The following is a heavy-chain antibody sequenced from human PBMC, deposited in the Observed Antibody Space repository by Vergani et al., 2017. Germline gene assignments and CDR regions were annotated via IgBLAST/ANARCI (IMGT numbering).Heavy chain of an antibody. CDR3: VKDNDYDADGPFDL. J-gene: IGHJ2*01. V-gene: IGHV3-9*01. CDR1: GFTFQDFA. Sequence: VEAGGGLVQPGGSLGLSCTASGFTFQDFAFHWVRQVSGRGLEWVSGIDRNYGVKNGNSFEGRFSISRDNAKKAVFLQMNNLRHEDTALYFCVKDNDYDADGPFDLWGRGTLVTVSS. D-gene: IGHD3-16*01. CDR2: IDRNYGVK.